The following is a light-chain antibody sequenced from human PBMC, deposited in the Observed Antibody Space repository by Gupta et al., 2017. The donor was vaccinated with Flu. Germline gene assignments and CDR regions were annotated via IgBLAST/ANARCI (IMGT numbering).Light chain of an antibody. CDR1: PSNGSH. J-gene: IGKJ1*01. CDR3: QQFNSWPLT. V-gene: IGKV3-15*01. Sequence: PLTLWATPGEKATQTVLDSPSNGSHLAWYQQRPGQAPRLLIFSASTRATGLPARFSGSGSGTEFSLTITSLQSEDFAIYYCQQFNSWPLTFGQGTKVEI. CDR2: SAS.